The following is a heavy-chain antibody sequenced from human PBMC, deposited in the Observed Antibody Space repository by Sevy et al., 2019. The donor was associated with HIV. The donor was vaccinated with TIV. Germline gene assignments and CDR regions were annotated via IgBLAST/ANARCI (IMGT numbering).Heavy chain of an antibody. Sequence: SETLSLTCTVSGGSISSYYWSWIRQPPGKGLEWIGYIYYSGSTNYNPSLKSLVTISVDTSKNQFSLKLSSVTAADTAVYYCARTSYSSGWYNSGAFDIWGQGTMVTVSS. V-gene: IGHV4-59*01. D-gene: IGHD6-19*01. CDR2: IYYSGST. CDR3: ARTSYSSGWYNSGAFDI. CDR1: GGSISSYY. J-gene: IGHJ3*02.